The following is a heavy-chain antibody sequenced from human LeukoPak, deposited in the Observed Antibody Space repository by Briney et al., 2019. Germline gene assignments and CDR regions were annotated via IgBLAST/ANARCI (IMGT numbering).Heavy chain of an antibody. Sequence: VASVKVSCKASGYTFTGYYLHWVRQAPGQGLEYMGWINPNSGDTSNVQKFQGWDTMTRDTSISTAYMELSRLKSDDTAVYYCARGGMVREEIGAFDIWGQGTMVTVSS. CDR2: INPNSGDT. V-gene: IGHV1-2*04. J-gene: IGHJ3*02. D-gene: IGHD3-10*01. CDR1: GYTFTGYY. CDR3: ARGGMVREEIGAFDI.